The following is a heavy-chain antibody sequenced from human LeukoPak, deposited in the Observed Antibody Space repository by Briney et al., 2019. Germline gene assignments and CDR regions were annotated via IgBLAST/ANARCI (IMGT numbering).Heavy chain of an antibody. CDR2: IYTSGST. V-gene: IGHV4-61*09. Sequence: SQTLSLTCTVSGGSISSGSYCWSWIRQPAGKGLEWIGHIYTSGSTNYNPSLKSRVTISVDTSKNQFSLKLSSVTAADTAVYYCARARSWAPHGTYSGSTYYYYMDVWGKGTTVTISS. J-gene: IGHJ6*03. CDR1: GGSISSGSYC. CDR3: ARARSWAPHGTYSGSTYYYYMDV. D-gene: IGHD1-26*01.